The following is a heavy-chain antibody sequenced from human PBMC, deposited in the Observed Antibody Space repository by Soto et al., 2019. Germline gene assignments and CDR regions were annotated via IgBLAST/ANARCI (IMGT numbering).Heavy chain of an antibody. J-gene: IGHJ3*02. Sequence: ASVKVSCKVSGYTLTELSMHWVRQAPGKGLEWMGGFDPEDGETIYAQKFQGRVTMTEDTSTDTAYMELSSLRSEDTAVYYCATVILHLGELDAFDIWGQGTMVTVSS. CDR2: FDPEDGET. V-gene: IGHV1-24*01. CDR3: ATVILHLGELDAFDI. D-gene: IGHD3-16*01. CDR1: GYTLTELS.